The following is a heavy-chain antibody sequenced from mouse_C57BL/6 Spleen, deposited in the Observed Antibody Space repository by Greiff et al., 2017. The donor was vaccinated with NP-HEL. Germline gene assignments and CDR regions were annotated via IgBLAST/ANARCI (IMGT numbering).Heavy chain of an antibody. Sequence: QVQLQQSGPELVKPGASVKISCKASGYAFSSSWMNWVKQRPGKGLEWIGRIYPGDGDTNYNGKFKGKATLTADKSSSTAYMQLSSLTSEDSAFYFCARAGFAYWGQGTLVTVSA. J-gene: IGHJ3*01. CDR3: ARAGFAY. V-gene: IGHV1-82*01. CDR1: GYAFSSSW. CDR2: IYPGDGDT.